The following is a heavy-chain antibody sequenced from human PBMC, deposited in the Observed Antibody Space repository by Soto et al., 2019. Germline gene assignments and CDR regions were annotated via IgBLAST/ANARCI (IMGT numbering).Heavy chain of an antibody. CDR1: GYTFTSYA. CDR2: INAGNGNT. J-gene: IGHJ4*02. D-gene: IGHD1-26*01. CDR3: ARDDSGFSGSHYIDYFNY. V-gene: IGHV1-3*01. Sequence: ASVKVSCKASGYTFTSYAMHWVRQAPGQRLEWKGWINAGNGNTKYSQKFQGRVTITRDTSAGTVYMQLSSLTSEDTAVYYCARDDSGFSGSHYIDYFNYWGQGALVTVSS.